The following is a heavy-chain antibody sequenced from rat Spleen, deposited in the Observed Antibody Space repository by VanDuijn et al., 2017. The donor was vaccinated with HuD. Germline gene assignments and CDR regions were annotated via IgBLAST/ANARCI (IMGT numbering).Heavy chain of an antibody. J-gene: IGHJ3*01. CDR3: ARLGITLGAGHWFAY. CDR1: GFTFSDHY. Sequence: EVQLVESGGGLVQPGRSLKLSCAASGFTFSDHYMAWVRQAPKKGLEWVASISSGGGGTYYPDSVKGRFTISRDNAKNTQYLQMDSLRSEDTATYYCARLGITLGAGHWFAYWGQGTLVTVSS. V-gene: IGHV5S13*01. CDR2: ISSGGGGT. D-gene: IGHD1-2*01.